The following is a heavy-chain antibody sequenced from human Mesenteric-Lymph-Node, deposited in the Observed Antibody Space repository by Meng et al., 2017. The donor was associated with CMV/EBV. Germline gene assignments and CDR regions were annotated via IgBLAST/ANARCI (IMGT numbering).Heavy chain of an antibody. J-gene: IGHJ4*02. CDR2: ISSASSYI. CDR3: ARDSTGGATLLDY. V-gene: IGHV3-21*01. CDR1: GFIVRSNY. D-gene: IGHD1-26*01. Sequence: GGSLRLSCAASGFIVRSNYMNWVRQAPGKGLEWVSSISSASSYILYADSVKGRFTMSRDDAKNSLYLQMNSLRAEDTAVYYCARDSTGGATLLDYWGQGTLVTVSS.